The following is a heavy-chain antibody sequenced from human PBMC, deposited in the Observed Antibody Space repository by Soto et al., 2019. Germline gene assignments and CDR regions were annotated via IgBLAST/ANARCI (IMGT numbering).Heavy chain of an antibody. Sequence: VASVKVSCKASGGAFSSYAISWVRQAPGQGLEWMGGIIPIFGTANYAQKFQGRVTITADESTSTAYMELSSLRSEDTAVYYCASEEVRGVHGNKYYYYGMDVWGQGTPVTVSS. J-gene: IGHJ6*02. CDR2: IIPIFGTA. CDR3: ASEEVRGVHGNKYYYYGMDV. D-gene: IGHD3-10*01. V-gene: IGHV1-69*13. CDR1: GGAFSSYA.